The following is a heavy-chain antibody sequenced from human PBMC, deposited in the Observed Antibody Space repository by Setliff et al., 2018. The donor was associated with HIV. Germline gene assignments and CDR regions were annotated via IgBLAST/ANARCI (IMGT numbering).Heavy chain of an antibody. CDR1: GGSTMTGDW. Sequence: SETLSLTCAVSGGSTMTGDWWSWVRQSPGKGLEWIGELSHSGSTNYNPSLRSRVTISVDTSSNQFSRKLSSVTAADTAVYYCARDYYDDSYYRPGIYYYYYMDVWGKGTTVTVSS. V-gene: IGHV4-4*02. CDR3: ARDYYDDSYYRPGIYYYYYMDV. J-gene: IGHJ6*03. D-gene: IGHD3-10*01. CDR2: LSHSGST.